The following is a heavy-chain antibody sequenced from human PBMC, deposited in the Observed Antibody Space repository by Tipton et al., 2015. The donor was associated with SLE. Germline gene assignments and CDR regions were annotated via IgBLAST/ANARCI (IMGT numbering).Heavy chain of an antibody. CDR2: IYTSGST. V-gene: IGHV4-4*07. CDR3: AREDQSVGATPYVDY. Sequence: TLSLTYTVSGGSISSYYWSWIRQPAGKGLGWIGSIYTSGSTNYNPPPKSRVTMSVDTSKNQVSLKLSSVTAADTAVYYCAREDQSVGATPYVDYWGQGTLVTVSS. CDR1: GGSISSYY. J-gene: IGHJ4*02. D-gene: IGHD1-26*01.